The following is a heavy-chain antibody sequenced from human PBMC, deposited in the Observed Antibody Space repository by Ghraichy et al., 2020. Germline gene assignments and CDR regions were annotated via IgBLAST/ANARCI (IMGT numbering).Heavy chain of an antibody. V-gene: IGHV3-23*01. Sequence: GESLNISCAASGFTFSSYAMSWVRQAPGKGLEWVSAISGSGGSTYYADSVKGRFTISRDNSKNTLYLQMNSLRAEDTAVYYCAKDPGSNDSLGYWGQGTLVTVSS. CDR1: GFTFSSYA. CDR3: AKDPGSNDSLGY. CDR2: ISGSGGST. D-gene: IGHD3-22*01. J-gene: IGHJ4*02.